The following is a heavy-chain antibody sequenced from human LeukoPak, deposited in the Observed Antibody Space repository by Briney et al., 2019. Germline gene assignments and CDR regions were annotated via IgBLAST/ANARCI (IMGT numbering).Heavy chain of an antibody. CDR1: VGSITIHY. D-gene: IGHD3-3*01. CDR3: ARAGWGDDSWSGPTINWVDP. J-gene: IGHJ5*02. V-gene: IGHV4-59*11. Sequence: SETRSLTCAVSVGSITIHYWSLLRQPPGKGLEWIGYIYDGRNTNYNPSLKSRVTISADTSKNQFSLQLRSVTAADTAVYYCARAGWGDDSWSGPTINWVDPWGQGTLITVSS. CDR2: IYDGRNT.